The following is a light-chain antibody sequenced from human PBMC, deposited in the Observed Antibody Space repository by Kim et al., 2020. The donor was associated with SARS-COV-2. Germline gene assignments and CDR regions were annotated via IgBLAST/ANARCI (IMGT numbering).Light chain of an antibody. J-gene: IGLJ2*01. V-gene: IGLV3-21*04. CDR1: NIGSKS. CDR3: QVWDRSCDHVV. Sequence: SYELTQPPSVSVAPGKTARITCGGNNIGSKSVHWYQQKPGQAPVLVIYYDSDRPSGIPERFSGSNSGNTATLTISRVEAGAEADYYCQVWDRSCDHVVFG. CDR2: YDS.